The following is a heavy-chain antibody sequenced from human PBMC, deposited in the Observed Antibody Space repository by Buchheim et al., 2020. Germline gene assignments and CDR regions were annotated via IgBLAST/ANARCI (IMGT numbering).Heavy chain of an antibody. D-gene: IGHD3-10*01. CDR3: ARDQKGPGPRYYGSGIGMDV. J-gene: IGHJ6*02. Sequence: EVQLVESGGGLVQPGGSLRLSCAASGFTFSSYEMNWVRQAPGKGLEWVSYISSRGSTIYYADSVKGRFTISRDNAKNSLYLQMNSLRAEDTAVYYCARDQKGPGPRYYGSGIGMDVWGQGTT. CDR2: ISSRGSTI. CDR1: GFTFSSYE. V-gene: IGHV3-48*03.